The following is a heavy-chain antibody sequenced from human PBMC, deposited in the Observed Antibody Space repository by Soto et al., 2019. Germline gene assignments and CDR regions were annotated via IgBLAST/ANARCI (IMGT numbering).Heavy chain of an antibody. D-gene: IGHD6-19*01. CDR3: ARDGVEAGNINFDY. CDR1: GYMFTKSA. J-gene: IGHJ4*01. CDR2: ISGDSGNT. Sequence: ASVKVSCKASGYMFTKSAMHWVRQAPGQRLEWMGWISGDSGNTKYSPKLQDRDTITRDTSASTAYMELSSLRSEDTALYYCARDGVEAGNINFDYWGQGTLVTVSS. V-gene: IGHV1-3*01.